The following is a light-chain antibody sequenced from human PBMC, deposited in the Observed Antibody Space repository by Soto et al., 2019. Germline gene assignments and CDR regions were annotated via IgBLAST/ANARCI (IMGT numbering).Light chain of an antibody. CDR1: QSPMHSDGYNH. Sequence: DIVMTQSPLSLSVTPGEPASISCRSSQSPMHSDGYNHLDWYPQKPGQSPQLLLFLGSYRASGVPVRFSGSGSGTDFTLKISRVEAEDVGLYYCMQCLQIPYTFGQGSKVDIK. CDR3: MQCLQIPYT. V-gene: IGKV2-28*01. CDR2: LGS. J-gene: IGKJ2*01.